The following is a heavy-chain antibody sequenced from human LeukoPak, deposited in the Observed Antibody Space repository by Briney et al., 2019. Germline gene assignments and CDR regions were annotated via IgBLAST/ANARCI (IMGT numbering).Heavy chain of an antibody. D-gene: IGHD6-19*01. Sequence: PQTLSLTCTVSGGSISSGYYYWSWVRQPPGKGLEWIGYIDYSGSIYYNPSLKNRVAISVDSPKNQFSLKLSSVTAADTAVYYCARVPSRYSSGWTFDYWGQGTLVTVSS. CDR3: ARVPSRYSSGWTFDY. V-gene: IGHV4-30-4*01. J-gene: IGHJ4*02. CDR1: GGSISSGYYY. CDR2: IDYSGSI.